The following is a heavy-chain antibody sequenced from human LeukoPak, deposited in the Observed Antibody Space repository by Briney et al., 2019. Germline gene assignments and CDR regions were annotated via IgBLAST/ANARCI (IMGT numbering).Heavy chain of an antibody. CDR1: GYSFTSYW. V-gene: IGHV5-51*01. CDR2: IYPGDSDT. Sequence: GESLKISCKGSGYSFTSYWIGWVRQMPGKGLEWMGIIYPGDSDTRYSPSFQGQVTISADKSISTAYLQWSSLKASDTAMYYCARQLMRWELLVGDDAFDIWGQGTMVTVSS. J-gene: IGHJ3*02. D-gene: IGHD1-26*01. CDR3: ARQLMRWELLVGDDAFDI.